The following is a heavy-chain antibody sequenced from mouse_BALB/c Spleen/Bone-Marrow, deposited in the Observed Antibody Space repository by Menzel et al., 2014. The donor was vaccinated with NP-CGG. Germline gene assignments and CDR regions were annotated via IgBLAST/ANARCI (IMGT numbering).Heavy chain of an antibody. CDR3: ARNYRYTWFDY. CDR1: GFTSKDTY. D-gene: IGHD2-14*01. V-gene: IGHV14-3*02. CDR2: IDPANGST. J-gene: IGHJ3*01. Sequence: EVQRVESGAELVKPGASLKLSCTGSGFTSKDTYMPWVKQRPEQGLEWIGRIDPANGSTRYDPKFQGKTTITADTSSNTAYLQLSSLTSEDTAVYYCARNYRYTWFDYWGQGTTVTVSA.